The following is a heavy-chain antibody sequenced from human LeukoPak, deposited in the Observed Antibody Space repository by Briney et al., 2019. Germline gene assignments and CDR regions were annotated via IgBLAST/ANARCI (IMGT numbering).Heavy chain of an antibody. CDR2: INPSGGST. CDR3: ARGGGYGYIFEPPHFDY. V-gene: IGHV1-46*01. J-gene: IGHJ4*02. Sequence: ASVKVSCRASGFTLTDYFLHWVRQAPGQGLEWMGIINPSGGSTSYAQKFQGRVTMTRDTSTSTVYMELSSLRSEDTAVYYCARGGGYGYIFEPPHFDYWGQGTLVTVSS. D-gene: IGHD5-18*01. CDR1: GFTLTDYF.